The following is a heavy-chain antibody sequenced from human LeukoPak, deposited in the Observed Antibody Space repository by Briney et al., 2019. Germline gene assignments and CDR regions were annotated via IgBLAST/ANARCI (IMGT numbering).Heavy chain of an antibody. J-gene: IGHJ4*02. CDR2: IIPILGIA. Sequence: SVKVSCKASGGTFSSYAISWVRQAPGQGLEWMGRIIPILGIANYAQKFQGRVTITADKSASTAYMELSSLRSEDTAVYYCARLSQLWFDDYWGQGTLVTVSS. CDR1: GGTFSSYA. V-gene: IGHV1-69*04. CDR3: ARLSQLWFDDY. D-gene: IGHD5-18*01.